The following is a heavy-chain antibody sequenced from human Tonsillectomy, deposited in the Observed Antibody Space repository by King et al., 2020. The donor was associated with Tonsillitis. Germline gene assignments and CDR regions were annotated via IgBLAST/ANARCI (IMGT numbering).Heavy chain of an antibody. J-gene: IGHJ6*02. CDR1: GFTFDNYG. CDR2: ISYDGNNK. CDR3: AKDKWGFGELLPRPYYHAVDV. V-gene: IGHV3-30*18. D-gene: IGHD3-10*01. Sequence: VQLVESGGGVAQPGGSLRLSCTVPGFTFDNYGMHWVRQAPGKGLEWVSVISYDGNNKYYGDSVKGRFTISRDNSKNKLYLQMHSLKVDDTAVYYCAKDKWGFGELLPRPYYHAVDVWGQGTSVTVSS.